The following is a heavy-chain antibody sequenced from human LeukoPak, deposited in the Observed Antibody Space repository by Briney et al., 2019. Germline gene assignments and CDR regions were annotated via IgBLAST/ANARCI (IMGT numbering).Heavy chain of an antibody. Sequence: GGSLRLSCAASGFTVSSNYMSWVRQAPGKGLEWVSVIYSGGSTYYADSVKGRFTISRDNSKNSLYLQMNSLRAEDTAVYYCASHVYYYDSSGYCDYWGQGTLVTVSS. V-gene: IGHV3-53*01. CDR1: GFTVSSNY. D-gene: IGHD3-22*01. J-gene: IGHJ4*02. CDR3: ASHVYYYDSSGYCDY. CDR2: IYSGGST.